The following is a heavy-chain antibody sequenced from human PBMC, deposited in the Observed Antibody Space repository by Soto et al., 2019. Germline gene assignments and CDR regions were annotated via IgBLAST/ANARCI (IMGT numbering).Heavy chain of an antibody. D-gene: IGHD3-10*01. CDR3: ARDFYGSGSYQDY. Sequence: GASVKVSCKASGYTFTGYYMHWVRQAPGQGLEWMGWINLNSGGTNYAQKFQGRVTMTRDTSISTAYMELSRLRSDDTAVYYCARDFYGSGSYQDYWGQGTLVTVSS. CDR2: INLNSGGT. CDR1: GYTFTGYY. J-gene: IGHJ4*02. V-gene: IGHV1-2*02.